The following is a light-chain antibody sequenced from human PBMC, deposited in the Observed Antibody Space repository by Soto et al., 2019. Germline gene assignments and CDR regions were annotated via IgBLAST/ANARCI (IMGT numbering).Light chain of an antibody. CDR2: RTS. V-gene: IGKV3-20*01. CDR3: QKYRT. J-gene: IGKJ1*01. Sequence: EIVFTRAPGTLSLSLGERATLSCRASQSISRNLAWYQQKPGQAPRLLMFRTSSRATGFPARFSGSGSGTDFTLTFSRLEPEDFAVYYCQKYRTFGQGTKVDIK. CDR1: QSISRN.